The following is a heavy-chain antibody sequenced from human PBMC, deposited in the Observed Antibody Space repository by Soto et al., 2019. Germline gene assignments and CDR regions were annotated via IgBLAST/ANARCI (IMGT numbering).Heavy chain of an antibody. CDR1: GYRFTNFW. J-gene: IGHJ3*02. V-gene: IGHV5-51*01. CDR3: AKTYSGDSNDAFDI. CDR2: IYPGDSDT. D-gene: IGHD1-26*01. Sequence: GESLKISCTGSGYRFTNFWIGWVRQMPGKGLEWMGIIYPGDSDTTYGPSFEGQVTFSADRSTSTAYLEWSSLRASDTAMYYCAKTYSGDSNDAFDIWGQGTLVTVSS.